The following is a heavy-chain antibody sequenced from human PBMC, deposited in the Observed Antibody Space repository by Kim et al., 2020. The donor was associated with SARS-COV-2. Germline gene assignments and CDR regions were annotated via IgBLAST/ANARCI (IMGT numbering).Heavy chain of an antibody. CDR1: GYTFTGYY. D-gene: IGHD2-2*01. J-gene: IGHJ5*02. V-gene: IGHV1-2*02. CDR3: ARDYCSSTSCYFWSWFDP. Sequence: ASVKVSCKASGYTFTGYYMHWVRQAPGQGLEWMGWINTNSGGANYAQKFQGRVTMTRDTSISTAYMELSRLRSDDTAVYYCARDYCSSTSCYFWSWFDPWGQGTLVTVSS. CDR2: INTNSGGA.